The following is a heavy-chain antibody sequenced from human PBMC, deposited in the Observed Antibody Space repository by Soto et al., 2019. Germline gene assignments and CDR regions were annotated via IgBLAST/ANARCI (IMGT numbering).Heavy chain of an antibody. CDR3: ASGASRWYPYYVDS. J-gene: IGHJ4*02. CDR2: ISPYYNTL. V-gene: IGHV1-69*01. D-gene: IGHD6-13*01. CDR1: EVTFNSYA. Sequence: QAQVVQSGAEVRKPGSSVKLSCKASEVTFNSYAIAWVRQAPGQGLEWMGGISPYYNTLNYAQKFQDRVTITADDSTNAFYMELSSLRSDDTAGYFCASGASRWYPYYVDSWAQGTLVTVSS.